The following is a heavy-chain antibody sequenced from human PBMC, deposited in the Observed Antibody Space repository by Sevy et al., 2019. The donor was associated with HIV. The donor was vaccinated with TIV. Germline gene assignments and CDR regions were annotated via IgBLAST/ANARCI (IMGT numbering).Heavy chain of an antibody. D-gene: IGHD5-12*01. V-gene: IGHV4-38-2*01. CDR3: ARKRGYSGYAYYYYYMDV. CDR2: IYLSGST. CDR1: GYSISSGYY. Sequence: SETLSLTCAVSGYSISSGYYWGWIRQPPGKGLEWIGSIYLSGSTYYNPSLKSRVTISVDTSKNQFSLKLSSVTAADTAVYYCARKRGYSGYAYYYYYMDVWGKGTTVTVSS. J-gene: IGHJ6*03.